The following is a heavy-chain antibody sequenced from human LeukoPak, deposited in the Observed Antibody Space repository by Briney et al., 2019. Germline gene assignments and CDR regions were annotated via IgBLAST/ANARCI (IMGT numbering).Heavy chain of an antibody. CDR2: ISSSGSTI. D-gene: IGHD2-2*01. CDR1: GFTFSSYE. J-gene: IGHJ5*02. CDR3: GTLGPVQLLSGDNCFDP. V-gene: IGHV3-48*03. Sequence: GGSLRLSCAASGFTFSSYEMNWVRQAPGKGLEWVSYISSSGSTIYYADSVKGRFTISRDNAKNSLYLQMNSLRAEDTAVYYCGTLGPVQLLSGDNCFDPWGQGTLVTVSS.